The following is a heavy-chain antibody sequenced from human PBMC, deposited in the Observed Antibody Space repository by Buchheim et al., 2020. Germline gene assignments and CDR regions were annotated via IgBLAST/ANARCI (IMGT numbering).Heavy chain of an antibody. CDR3: ARNNWNDY. J-gene: IGHJ4*02. CDR1: GFNFSNYA. Sequence: QVQLVDSGGGVVQPGRSLRLSCAASGFNFSNYAMNWVRQAPGKGLEWVAIISYDGSNTYYADSLKGRFSISRDNSKNTLYLLMNSLRTEDTAVYYCARNNWNDYWGQGTL. V-gene: IGHV3-30*04. D-gene: IGHD1-20*01. CDR2: ISYDGSNT.